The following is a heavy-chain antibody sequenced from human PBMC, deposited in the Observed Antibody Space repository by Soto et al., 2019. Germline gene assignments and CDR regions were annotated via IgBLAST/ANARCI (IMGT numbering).Heavy chain of an antibody. Sequence: GASVKVSCKASGYTFTSYGISWVRQAPGQGLEWMGWISPYNGNTNYAQKLQGRVTMTTDTSTSTAYMELRSLRSDDTAVYYCGRGGLGYCSGGSCPKSWFDPWGQGTLVTVSS. V-gene: IGHV1-18*01. CDR2: ISPYNGNT. CDR1: GYTFTSYG. J-gene: IGHJ5*02. CDR3: GRGGLGYCSGGSCPKSWFDP. D-gene: IGHD2-15*01.